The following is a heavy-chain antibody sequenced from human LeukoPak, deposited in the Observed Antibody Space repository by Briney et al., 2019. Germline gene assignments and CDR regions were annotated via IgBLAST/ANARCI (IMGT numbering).Heavy chain of an antibody. CDR2: IYYSGST. Sequence: SETLSLTCTVSGGSISSSSYYWGWIRQPPGKGLEWIGSIYYSGSTYYNPSLKSRVTISVDTSKNQFSLKLSSVTAADTAVYYCARGREMATILSYFDYWGQGTLVTVSS. CDR1: GGSISSSSYY. J-gene: IGHJ4*02. CDR3: ARGREMATILSYFDY. D-gene: IGHD5-24*01. V-gene: IGHV4-39*07.